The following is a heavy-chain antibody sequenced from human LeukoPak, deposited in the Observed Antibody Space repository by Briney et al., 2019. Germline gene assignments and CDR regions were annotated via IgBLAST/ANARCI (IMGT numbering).Heavy chain of an antibody. CDR2: IIPIFGTA. V-gene: IGHV1-69*06. CDR1: GGTFSSYA. CDR3: ARVVAAPYYFDY. D-gene: IGHD2-15*01. J-gene: IGHJ4*02. Sequence: GASVKVSCKASGGTFSSYAISWVRQAPGQGLEWMGGIIPIFGTANYAQKFQGRVTITADKSTSTAYMELSSLRSEDTAVYYCARVVAAPYYFDYWGQGTLVTVSS.